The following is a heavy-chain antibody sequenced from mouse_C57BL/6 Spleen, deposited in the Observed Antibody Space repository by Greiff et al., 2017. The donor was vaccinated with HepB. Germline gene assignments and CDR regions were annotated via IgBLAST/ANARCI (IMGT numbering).Heavy chain of an antibody. CDR1: GYAFSSYW. CDR3: ARSGEYYGSREDYLDY. Sequence: VQLQQSGAELVKPGASVKISCKASGYAFSSYWMNWVKQRPGKGLEWIGQIYPGDGDTNYTGKFKGKATLTADTSSSTAYMQLSSLTSEDSAVYFCARSGEYYGSREDYLDYWGQGTTLTVSS. D-gene: IGHD1-1*01. J-gene: IGHJ2*01. CDR2: IYPGDGDT. V-gene: IGHV1-80*01.